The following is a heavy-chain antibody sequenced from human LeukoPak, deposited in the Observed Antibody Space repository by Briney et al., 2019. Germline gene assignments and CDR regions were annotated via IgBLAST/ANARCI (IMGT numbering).Heavy chain of an antibody. CDR1: GFTFSSYA. CDR2: ISGSGGST. J-gene: IGHJ4*02. V-gene: IGHV3-23*01. CDR3: AKDSGHCGGDCYTDY. Sequence: PGGSLRLSCAASGFTFSSYAMSWVRQAPGKGLEWVSVISGSGGSTYYADSVKGRFTISRDNSKNTLYLQMNSLRAEDTAVYYCAKDSGHCGGDCYTDYWGQGTLVTVSS. D-gene: IGHD2-21*02.